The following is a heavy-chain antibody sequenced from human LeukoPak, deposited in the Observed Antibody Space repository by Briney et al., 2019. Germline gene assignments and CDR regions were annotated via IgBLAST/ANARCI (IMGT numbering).Heavy chain of an antibody. CDR2: ISYSGTT. CDR1: GGSISSSSYY. D-gene: IGHD2-15*01. Sequence: SETLSLTCTVSGGSISSSSYYCAWIRQPPGKGLEWIGSISYSGTTYYNPSLKSRVTKSADTSKNQFYLKLSSVTAADTAVYYCAREGYCSGGSCARYFQHWGQGTLVTVSS. J-gene: IGHJ1*01. CDR3: AREGYCSGGSCARYFQH. V-gene: IGHV4-39*07.